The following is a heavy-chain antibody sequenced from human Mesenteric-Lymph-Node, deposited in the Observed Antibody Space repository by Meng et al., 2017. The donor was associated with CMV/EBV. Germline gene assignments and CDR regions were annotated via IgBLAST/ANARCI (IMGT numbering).Heavy chain of an antibody. CDR2: ISSSGTTI. CDR3: ARDWALDS. CDR1: GFTFSNSD. J-gene: IGHJ4*02. V-gene: IGHV3-48*03. D-gene: IGHD7-27*01. Sequence: GESLKISCAASGFTFSNSDMNWVRQAPGKGLEWVSFISSSGTTIYYADSVKGRFTISRDNAKNSLHLQMNSLRAEDTALYYCARDWALDSWGQGTLVTVSS.